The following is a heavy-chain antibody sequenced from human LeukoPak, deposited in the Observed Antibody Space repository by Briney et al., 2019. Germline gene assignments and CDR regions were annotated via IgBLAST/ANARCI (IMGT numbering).Heavy chain of an antibody. V-gene: IGHV4-30-2*01. CDR2: IYHSGST. D-gene: IGHD3-10*02. CDR1: GGSISSGGYS. CDR3: ARYLAKYYYVGNWFDP. Sequence: SQTLSLTCAVSGGSISSGGYSWSWIRQPPGKGLEWIGYIYHSGSTYYNPSLKSRVTISVDRSKNQFSLKLSSVTAADTAVYYCARYLAKYYYVGNWFDPWGQGTLVTVSS. J-gene: IGHJ5*02.